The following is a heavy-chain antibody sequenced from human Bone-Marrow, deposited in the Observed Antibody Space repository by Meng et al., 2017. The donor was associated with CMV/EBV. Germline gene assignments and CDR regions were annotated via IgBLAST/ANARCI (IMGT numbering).Heavy chain of an antibody. V-gene: IGHV1-69*06. CDR1: GATFNSYV. CDR3: AISNRVPAAIGWFDY. CDR2: LIPIFGTT. Sequence: SVKVSCKASGATFNSYVVSWVRQAPGQGLEWMGGLIPIFGTTKYPQRFQGRVTITADKSTSTAYMELSSLRSEDTAVYYCAISNRVPAAIGWFDYWGQGTLVTVSS. D-gene: IGHD2-2*02. J-gene: IGHJ4*02.